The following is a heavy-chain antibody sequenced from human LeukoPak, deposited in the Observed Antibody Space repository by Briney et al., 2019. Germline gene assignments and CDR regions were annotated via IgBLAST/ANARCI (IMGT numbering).Heavy chain of an antibody. CDR2: MNPNSGNT. CDR3: ARGEWLANAFDI. CDR1: GYTFTSYE. V-gene: IGHV1-8*01. J-gene: IGHJ3*02. D-gene: IGHD6-19*01. Sequence: ASVKVSCKASGYTFTSYEINWVRQATGQGLEWMGWMNPNSGNTGYAQKFQGRVTMTRNTSISTAYMELSSLRSEDTAVYYCARGEWLANAFDIWGQGTMVTVSS.